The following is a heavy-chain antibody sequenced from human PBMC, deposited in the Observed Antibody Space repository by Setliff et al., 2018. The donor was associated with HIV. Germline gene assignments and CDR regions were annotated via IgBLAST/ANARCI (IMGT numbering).Heavy chain of an antibody. V-gene: IGHV4-39*01. Sequence: SETLSLTCIVSGVSTISSSSSYYWGWIRQPPGKGLEWIGYISHSGITYYNPSLKSRVTISVDTSKNQFSLRLNSVSAADTAIYYCARDNALIRAPFEYWGQGALVTVSS. J-gene: IGHJ4*02. CDR3: ARDNALIRAPFEY. CDR2: ISHSGIT. CDR1: GVSTISSSSSYY. D-gene: IGHD1-20*01.